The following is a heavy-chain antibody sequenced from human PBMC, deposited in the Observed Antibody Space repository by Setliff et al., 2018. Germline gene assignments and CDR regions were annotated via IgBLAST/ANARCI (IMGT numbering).Heavy chain of an antibody. CDR3: ARDPGIAAAGTLWFDP. Sequence: PSETLSLTCTVSGGSISSYYWSWIRRPAGKGLEWIGHIYIGGSANYNPSLKSRVTMSIDTSKNQFSLKLNSVTAADMAVYYGARDPGIAAAGTLWFDPWGQGTLVTVSS. V-gene: IGHV4-4*07. J-gene: IGHJ5*02. D-gene: IGHD6-13*01. CDR2: IYIGGSA. CDR1: GGSISSYY.